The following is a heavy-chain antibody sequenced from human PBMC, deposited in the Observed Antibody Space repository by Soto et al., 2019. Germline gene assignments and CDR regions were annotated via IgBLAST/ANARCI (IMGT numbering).Heavy chain of an antibody. Sequence: SETLSLTCTVSGGSTSSYYWNWIRQPPGKGLEWIGYIYYSGSTNYSPSLNSRVTISVDTSKNQFSLKLRSVTAADTAVYYCARGVRDGYNLPPTKPPDYWGQGTLVTVSS. CDR2: IYYSGST. CDR1: GGSTSSYY. CDR3: ARGVRDGYNLPPTKPPDY. D-gene: IGHD5-12*01. J-gene: IGHJ4*02. V-gene: IGHV4-59*01.